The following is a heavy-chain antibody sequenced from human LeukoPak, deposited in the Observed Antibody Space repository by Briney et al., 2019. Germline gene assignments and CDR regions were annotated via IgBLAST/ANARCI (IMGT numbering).Heavy chain of an antibody. CDR1: GGSFSGYF. CDR3: ARATITMALGIPADAFDI. CDR2: ISHSGDT. V-gene: IGHV4-34*01. Sequence: SETLSLTCAVYGGSFSGYFWSWIRQSPGKGLEWIGEISHSGDTNYNPSLKSRVTISVDTSKNQFSLNLNSVTAADTAMYYCARATITMALGIPADAFDIWGQGTMVTVSS. J-gene: IGHJ3*02. D-gene: IGHD3-10*01.